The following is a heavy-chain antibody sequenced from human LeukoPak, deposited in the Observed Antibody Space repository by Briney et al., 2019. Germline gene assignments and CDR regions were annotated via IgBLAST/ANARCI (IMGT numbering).Heavy chain of an antibody. CDR2: ISTGGST. V-gene: IGHV3-53*01. CDR3: ARDDYYDVSGLDY. CDR1: GLTVSRHY. Sequence: HPGGSLRLSCVASGLTVSRHYMTWVRQAPGKGLEWLSVISTGGSTNYADSVKGRFTISRDNSKNILYLQMNSLRAEDTAVYYCARDDYYDVSGLDYWGQGTLVTVSS. D-gene: IGHD3-22*01. J-gene: IGHJ4*02.